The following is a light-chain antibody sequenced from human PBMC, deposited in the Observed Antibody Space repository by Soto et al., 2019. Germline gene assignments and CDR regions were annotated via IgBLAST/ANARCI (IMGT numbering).Light chain of an antibody. V-gene: IGKV2-28*01. CDR1: QSLLHSDGYKY. CDR3: MQTLQTPFT. J-gene: IGKJ3*01. CDR2: LGS. Sequence: IVMTQSPVSLPVTPGEPASISCTSSQSLLHSDGYKYLDWYVQKAGQSPQLLIYLGSHRASGVPDRIGGSGSGTDFTLKISKVEADDFGVYYCMQTLQTPFTGGAGTKVDIE.